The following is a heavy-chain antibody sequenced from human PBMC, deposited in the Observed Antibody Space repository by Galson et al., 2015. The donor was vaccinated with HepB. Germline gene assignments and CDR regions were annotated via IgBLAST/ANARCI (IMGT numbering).Heavy chain of an antibody. Sequence: SLRLSCAASGFTFSSYGMHWVRQAPGKGLEWVAVISYDGSNKYYADSVKGRFTISRDNSKNTLYLQMNSLRAEDTAVYYCAKEGYSSGGLDYWGQGTLVTVSS. D-gene: IGHD6-19*01. CDR3: AKEGYSSGGLDY. J-gene: IGHJ4*02. CDR1: GFTFSSYG. V-gene: IGHV3-30*18. CDR2: ISYDGSNK.